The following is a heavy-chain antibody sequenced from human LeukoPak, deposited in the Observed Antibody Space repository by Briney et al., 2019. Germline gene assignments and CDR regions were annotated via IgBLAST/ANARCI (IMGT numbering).Heavy chain of an antibody. CDR3: ARRGYCATTTCYRLFDY. V-gene: IGHV5-51*01. J-gene: IGHJ4*02. D-gene: IGHD2-2*01. CDR2: IYPGDSDT. CDR1: GYSFTSYW. Sequence: GESLQISSKGSGYSFTSYWIGWGRPRPGKGVGWMGIIYPGDSDTRYSPSFQGQVTISANKSITTAYLQWSSLKASDTAMYYCARRGYCATTTCYRLFDYWGQGTLVTVSS.